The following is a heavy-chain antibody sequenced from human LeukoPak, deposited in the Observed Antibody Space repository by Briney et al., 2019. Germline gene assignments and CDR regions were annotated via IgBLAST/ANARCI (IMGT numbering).Heavy chain of an antibody. CDR3: ARLKYGDYPYYFDY. J-gene: IGHJ4*02. Sequence: GGSLRLSCAASGFTFSSYWMRWVRQAPGKGLEWVANIKQDGSEKTYVDSVKGRFTISRDNAKNSLYLQMNSLRAEDTAVYYCARLKYGDYPYYFDYWGQGTLVTVSS. CDR2: IKQDGSEK. V-gene: IGHV3-7*03. D-gene: IGHD4-17*01. CDR1: GFTFSSYW.